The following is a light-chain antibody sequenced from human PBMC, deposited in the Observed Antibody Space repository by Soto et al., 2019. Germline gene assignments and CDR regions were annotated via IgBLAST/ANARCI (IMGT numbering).Light chain of an antibody. CDR2: GAS. V-gene: IGKV3D-20*02. CDR3: QQRSNWPPT. J-gene: IGKJ2*01. Sequence: EIVLTQSPGTLSLSPGERATLSCRASQSLTDNYLAWYQQKPGQPPRLLISGASSRAAGIPDRFSGSGSATDLILTIRELEPEDFAVYYCQQRSNWPPTFGQGTKLEIK. CDR1: QSLTDNY.